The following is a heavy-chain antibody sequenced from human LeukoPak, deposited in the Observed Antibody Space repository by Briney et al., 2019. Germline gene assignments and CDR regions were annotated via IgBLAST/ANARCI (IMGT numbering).Heavy chain of an antibody. Sequence: GGSLRLSCSASGFILRSHAMHWVRQAPGKGLEYVSRISDNGGSTYYADSVKGRFTISRDNSKNTLYLQMSRLRSDDTAVYFCARTRGHDVFDIWGQGTMVTVSS. CDR2: ISDNGGST. CDR3: ARTRGHDVFDI. D-gene: IGHD1-1*01. CDR1: GFILRSHA. J-gene: IGHJ3*02. V-gene: IGHV3-64D*06.